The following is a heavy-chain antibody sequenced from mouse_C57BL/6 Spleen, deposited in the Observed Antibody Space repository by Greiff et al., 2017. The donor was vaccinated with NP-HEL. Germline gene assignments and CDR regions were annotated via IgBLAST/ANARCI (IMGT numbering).Heavy chain of an antibody. CDR1: GYAFSSSW. Sequence: QVQLKQSGPELVKPGASVKISCKASGYAFSSSWMNWVKQRPGKGLEWIGRIYPGDGDTNYNGKFKGKATLTADKSSSTAYMQLSSLTSEDSAVYFCARSPYYGSSPFDYWGQGTTLTVSS. V-gene: IGHV1-82*01. J-gene: IGHJ2*01. CDR3: ARSPYYGSSPFDY. CDR2: IYPGDGDT. D-gene: IGHD1-1*01.